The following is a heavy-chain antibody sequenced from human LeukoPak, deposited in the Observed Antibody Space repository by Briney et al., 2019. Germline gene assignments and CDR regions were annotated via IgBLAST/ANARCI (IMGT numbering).Heavy chain of an antibody. CDR1: GGSISSSSYY. J-gene: IGHJ4*02. CDR3: ASLVYYDFWSGYSN. CDR2: IYYSGST. D-gene: IGHD3-3*01. V-gene: IGHV4-39*07. Sequence: SETLSLTCTVSGGSISSSSYYWGWIRQPPGKGLEWIGSIYYSGSTYYNPSLKSRVTISVDTSKNQFSLKLSSVTAADTAVYYCASLVYYDFWSGYSNWGQGTLVTVSS.